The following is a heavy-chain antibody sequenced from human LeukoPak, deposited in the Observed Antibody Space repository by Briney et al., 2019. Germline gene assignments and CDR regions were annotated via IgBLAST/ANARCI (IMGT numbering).Heavy chain of an antibody. CDR2: INTDGSGK. Sequence: GGSLRLSCVASGFTFRGHWMNWVRQALGQGMEWVANINTDGSGKYHVGSVQGRFTISRDNAKNSLYLQMNSLRAEDTAVYYCVRDATGLTNWGQGTLVTVSS. CDR3: VRDATGLTN. J-gene: IGHJ4*02. V-gene: IGHV3-7*01. D-gene: IGHD4-11*01. CDR1: GFTFRGHW.